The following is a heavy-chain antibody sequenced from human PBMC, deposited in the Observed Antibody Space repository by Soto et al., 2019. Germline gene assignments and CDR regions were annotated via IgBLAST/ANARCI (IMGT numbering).Heavy chain of an antibody. J-gene: IGHJ6*02. CDR3: ARQTASGYDYGTVYYYYGMDV. CDR2: IYPVDSDT. Sequence: GESLKISCKGSGYSFSVYWIGWVRHMPGKGLEWMGIIYPVDSDTRYSPSFQGQVTISADKSISTAYLQWSSLKASDTAMYYCARQTASGYDYGTVYYYYGMDVWGQGTTVTVSS. V-gene: IGHV5-51*01. D-gene: IGHD5-12*01. CDR1: GYSFSVYW.